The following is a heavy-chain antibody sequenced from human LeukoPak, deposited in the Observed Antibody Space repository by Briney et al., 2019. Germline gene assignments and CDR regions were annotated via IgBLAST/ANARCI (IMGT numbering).Heavy chain of an antibody. CDR3: GKHDSASDY. CDR2: TRSDGSGE. D-gene: IGHD1-26*01. Sequence: GGSLRLSCVASGFIFSTDGMHWVRQAPGKGLEWVAFTRSDGSGEYYTDSVKGRFTISRDNSKNTLYLQMDSLRVEDTAVYYCGKHDSASDYWGQGTLVTVSS. CDR1: GFIFSTDG. V-gene: IGHV3-30*02. J-gene: IGHJ4*02.